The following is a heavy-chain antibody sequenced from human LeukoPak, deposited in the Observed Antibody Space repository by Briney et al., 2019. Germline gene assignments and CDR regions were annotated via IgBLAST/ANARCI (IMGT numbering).Heavy chain of an antibody. Sequence: PGGSLRLSCAASGFTFSSYWMHWVRQAPGKGLVWVSRINSDGSSTSYADSVKDRFTISRDNSKNALYLQMTSLRPEDSAVYYCVSPVFINYWGQGTLVTVSS. CDR1: GFTFSSYW. CDR2: INSDGSST. J-gene: IGHJ4*01. CDR3: VSPVFINY. D-gene: IGHD1-14*01. V-gene: IGHV3-74*01.